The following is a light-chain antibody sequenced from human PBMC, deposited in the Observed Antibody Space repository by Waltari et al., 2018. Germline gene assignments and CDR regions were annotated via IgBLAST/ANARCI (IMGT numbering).Light chain of an antibody. V-gene: IGLV2-23*02. CDR2: EVS. Sequence: QSALTQPASVSGSPGQLITISCTGASSDVGSYNLFSWYQQHPGKAPKLMIYEVSKRPSGVSNRFSGSKSGNTASLTISGLQAEDEADYYCCSYAGSSTLVFGGGTKLTVL. CDR1: SSDVGSYNL. J-gene: IGLJ3*02. CDR3: CSYAGSSTLV.